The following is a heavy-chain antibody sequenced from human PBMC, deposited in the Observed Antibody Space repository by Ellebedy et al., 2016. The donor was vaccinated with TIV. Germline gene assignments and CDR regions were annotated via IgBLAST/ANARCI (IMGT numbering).Heavy chain of an antibody. CDR1: GGSISSSSYY. D-gene: IGHD3-22*01. V-gene: IGHV4-39*01. CDR3: ARHSLPYYYDSSGSKFMGWYYYYYGMDV. CDR2: IYYSGST. Sequence: MPSETLSLTCTVSGGSISSSSYYWGWIRQPPGKGLEWIGSIYYSGSTYYNPSLKSRVTISVDTSKNQFSLKLSSVTAADTAVYYCARHSLPYYYDSSGSKFMGWYYYYYGMDVWGQGTTATVSS. J-gene: IGHJ6*02.